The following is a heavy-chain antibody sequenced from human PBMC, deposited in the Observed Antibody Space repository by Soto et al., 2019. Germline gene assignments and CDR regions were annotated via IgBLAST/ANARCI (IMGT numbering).Heavy chain of an antibody. CDR1: GGSVSSGSFY. V-gene: IGHV4-39*01. Sequence: QLQLQESGPGLVKPSETLSLTCTVSGGSVSSGSFYWGWIRQPPGKGLEWIGNIYFNGDTYFNPSPKSRLTLSMDTSETLVSLKLRSVTAADTAVDYCARRDIDIWNQEHAFGIWGQGTMVTVSS. D-gene: IGHD1-20*01. CDR2: IYFNGDT. CDR3: ARRDIDIWNQEHAFGI. J-gene: IGHJ3*02.